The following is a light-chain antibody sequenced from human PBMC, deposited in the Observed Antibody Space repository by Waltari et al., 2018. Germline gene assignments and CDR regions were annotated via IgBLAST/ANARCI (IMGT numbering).Light chain of an antibody. CDR2: GTS. Sequence: DIQMTQSPSSLSASVGDRVTITCRASQSISNFLNWYQQKPGKAPDLLIYGTSTLQSGVPSRFSGCGSGTDFTLTISSLQPEDFATYYCQQSYNSPPTFGQGTKLEIK. V-gene: IGKV1-39*01. CDR3: QQSYNSPPT. J-gene: IGKJ2*01. CDR1: QSISNF.